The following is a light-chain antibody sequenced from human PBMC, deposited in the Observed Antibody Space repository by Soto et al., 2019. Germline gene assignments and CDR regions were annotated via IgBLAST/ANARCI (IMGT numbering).Light chain of an antibody. CDR3: KSYDRSNWV. CDR2: EDN. V-gene: IGLV6-57*03. CDR1: SGSIASNY. Sequence: NFMLTQPHSVSGSPGKTVTISCTRSSGSIASNYVQWYQQRPGSAPTTVIYEDNQRPSGVPDRFSCSIDSSSNSASLTISGLKTEDEADYYCKSYDRSNWVFGGGTKLTVL. J-gene: IGLJ3*02.